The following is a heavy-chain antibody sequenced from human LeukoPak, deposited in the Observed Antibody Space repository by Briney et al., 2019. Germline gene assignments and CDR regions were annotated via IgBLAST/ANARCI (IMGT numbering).Heavy chain of an antibody. CDR3: ARAYSSGYDY. D-gene: IGHD6-19*01. V-gene: IGHV3-48*02. CDR1: GFTFSSYS. Sequence: GGSLRLSCVASGFTFSSYSMNWVRQAPGKGLEWLSYIRGGSDVKNYADSVKGRFTISRDNARNSLYLQMNSLRDEDTAVYYCARAYSSGYDYWGQGTLVTVSS. J-gene: IGHJ4*02. CDR2: IRGGSDVK.